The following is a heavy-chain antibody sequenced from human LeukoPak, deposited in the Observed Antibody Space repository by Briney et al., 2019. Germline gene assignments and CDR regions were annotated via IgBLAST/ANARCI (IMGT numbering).Heavy chain of an antibody. CDR3: ARPGKYYYGSGSYYFDY. Sequence: SETLSPTCAVYGGSFSGYYWSWIRQPPGKGLEWIGEINHSGSTNYNPSLKSRVTISVDTSKNQFSLKLSSVTAADTAVYYCARPGKYYYGSGSYYFDYWGQGTLVTVSS. V-gene: IGHV4-34*01. D-gene: IGHD3-10*01. CDR1: GGSFSGYY. CDR2: INHSGST. J-gene: IGHJ4*02.